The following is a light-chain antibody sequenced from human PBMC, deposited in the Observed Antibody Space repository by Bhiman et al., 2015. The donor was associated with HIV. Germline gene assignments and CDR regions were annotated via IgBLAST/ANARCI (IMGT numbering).Light chain of an antibody. Sequence: QSALTQPASVSGSPGQSITISCAGTSSDVGGYNYVSWYQQHPGKVPKLMIYDVSKRPSGVSNRFSGSKSGNTASLTISGLQAEDEADYYCSSYTSSNTYVFASGTKVTVL. CDR2: DVS. CDR3: SSYTSSNTYV. CDR1: SSDVGGYNY. V-gene: IGLV2-14*01. J-gene: IGLJ1*01.